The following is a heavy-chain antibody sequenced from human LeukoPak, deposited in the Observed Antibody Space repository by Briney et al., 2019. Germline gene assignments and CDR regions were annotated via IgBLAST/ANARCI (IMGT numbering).Heavy chain of an antibody. V-gene: IGHV1-18*01. CDR1: GYTFTSYG. CDR3: ARDRVEVLRYFDWLLDNYYYGMDV. J-gene: IGHJ6*02. D-gene: IGHD3-9*01. Sequence: GESLKISCQASGYTFTSYGISWVRQAPGQGLEWMGWISAYNGNTNYAQKLQGRVTMTTDTSTSTAYMELRSLRSDDTAVYYCARDRVEVLRYFDWLLDNYYYGMDVWGQGTTVTVSS. CDR2: ISAYNGNT.